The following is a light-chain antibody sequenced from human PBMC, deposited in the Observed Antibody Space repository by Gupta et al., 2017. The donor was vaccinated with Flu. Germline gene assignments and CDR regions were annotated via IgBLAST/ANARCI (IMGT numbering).Light chain of an antibody. J-gene: IGKJ1*01. CDR3: REALPTPWR. CDR2: LGS. CDR1: QSLLHSNGDDY. V-gene: IGKV2-28*01. Sequence: DIVMTQSPLSLPVTPGEPASISCRSSQSLLHSNGDDYLVWHLQRPGQSPQLLIYLGSNPSSGVPDRFSGRASGTDFRLRISMVDAEDVGVYYIREALPTPWRFGQGTKV.